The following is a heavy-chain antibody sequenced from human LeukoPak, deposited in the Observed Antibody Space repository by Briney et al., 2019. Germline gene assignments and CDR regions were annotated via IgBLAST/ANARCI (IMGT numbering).Heavy chain of an antibody. D-gene: IGHD5-24*01. CDR2: IWYNGRNQ. J-gene: IGHJ4*03. CDR3: VREGTSGNGDGYNSYDY. CDR1: GFTFSHFG. Sequence: GGSLRLSCAATGFTFSHFGMHWVRQAPGKGLEWVAVIWYNGRNQYYRDSVKGRFTISRDNFKNTLHLQMNSLRVEDTAMYYCVREGTSGNGDGYNSYDYWGQGTTVTVSS. V-gene: IGHV3-33*01.